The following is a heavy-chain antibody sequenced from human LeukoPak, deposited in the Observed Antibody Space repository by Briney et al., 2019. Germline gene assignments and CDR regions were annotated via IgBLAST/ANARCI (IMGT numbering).Heavy chain of an antibody. CDR3: ARNTQSSGWGTTDY. J-gene: IGHJ4*02. CDR2: IYTSGST. Sequence: SETLSLTCAVYGGSFSGYYWSWIRQPAGKGLDWIGRIYTSGSTNYNPSLKSRVTMSVDTSKNQFSLKLSSVTAADTAVYYCARNTQSSGWGTTDYWGQGTLVTVSS. D-gene: IGHD6-19*01. V-gene: IGHV4-59*10. CDR1: GGSFSGYY.